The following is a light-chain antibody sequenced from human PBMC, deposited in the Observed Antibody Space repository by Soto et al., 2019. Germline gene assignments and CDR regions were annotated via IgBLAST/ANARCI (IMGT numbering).Light chain of an antibody. CDR2: DDG. CDR3: QVWDSSGDHPL. V-gene: IGLV3-21*02. J-gene: IGLJ3*02. Sequence: SYELTQPPSASVAPGQTARITCGGNNIGMNSVHWYQQRPGQAPVLVVHDDGVRPSGIPERFSGANSGNTATLTITRVEAGDEADYYCQVWDSSGDHPLFGGGTKVTVL. CDR1: NIGMNS.